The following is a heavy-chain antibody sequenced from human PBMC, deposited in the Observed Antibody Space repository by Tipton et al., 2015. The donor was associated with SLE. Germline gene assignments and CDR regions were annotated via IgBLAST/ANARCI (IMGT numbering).Heavy chain of an antibody. CDR3: ARGLAVAGFLFEN. D-gene: IGHD6-19*01. Sequence: GSLRLSCAASGFNFSRYWMSWVRQAPGKGLEWVANIKQDGSEKRYVDSVKGRFTISRDNAKNSLYLQMNSLRDDDTAVYYCARGLAVAGFLFENWGQGTLVTVSS. CDR2: IKQDGSEK. CDR1: GFNFSRYW. J-gene: IGHJ4*02. V-gene: IGHV3-7*01.